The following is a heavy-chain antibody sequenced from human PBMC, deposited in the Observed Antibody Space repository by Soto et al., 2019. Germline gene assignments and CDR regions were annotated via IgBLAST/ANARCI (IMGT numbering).Heavy chain of an antibody. CDR2: IYYSGST. CDR1: GGSISSGGYY. D-gene: IGHD3-10*01. Sequence: QVQLQESGPGLVKPSQTLSLTCTVSGGSISSGGYYWSWIRQHPGKGLEWIGYIYYSGSTYYNPSLQSRVTISVDSSKNQFSLKLSSVTAADTAVYYCARQFGELTPFDYWGQGTLVTVSS. V-gene: IGHV4-31*03. J-gene: IGHJ4*02. CDR3: ARQFGELTPFDY.